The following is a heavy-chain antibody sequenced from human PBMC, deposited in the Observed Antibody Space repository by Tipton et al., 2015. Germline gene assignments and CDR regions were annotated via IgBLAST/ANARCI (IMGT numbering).Heavy chain of an antibody. Sequence: QLVQSGAEVKKPGSSVKVSCKISGDTFSTNGLSWVRQAPGEGLEWMGAIVPIFAKANYAPKFQGRVTISADKSSSTAYMELTSLRSEDTAVYYCASPNFQCILGVCYGGSALGHWGQGTLVTVSS. CDR3: ASPNFQCILGVCYGGSALGH. J-gene: IGHJ4*02. CDR1: GDTFSTNG. V-gene: IGHV1-69*06. D-gene: IGHD3-10*01. CDR2: IVPIFAKA.